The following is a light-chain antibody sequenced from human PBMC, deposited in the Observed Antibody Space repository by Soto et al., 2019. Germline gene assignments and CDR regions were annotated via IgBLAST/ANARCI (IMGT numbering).Light chain of an antibody. CDR1: SSDVGSYNL. CDR3: RSHAGVISGV. Sequence: QSALTQPASVSGSPGQSITISCTGTSSDVGSYNLVSWYQQHPGKAPKLMIYEVTKRPSGVCDRFSGSKSGNTASLTISGLQAVDEAAYFCRSHAGVISGVFGGGTTLTVL. CDR2: EVT. J-gene: IGLJ3*02. V-gene: IGLV2-23*02.